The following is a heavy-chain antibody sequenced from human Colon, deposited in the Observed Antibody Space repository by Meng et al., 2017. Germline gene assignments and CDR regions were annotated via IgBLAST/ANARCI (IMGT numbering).Heavy chain of an antibody. CDR2: ISHFEKT. V-gene: IGHV4-4*02. CDR3: AAFTLPYCPPTY. D-gene: IGHD2-21*01. CDR1: GDSISTSHW. J-gene: IGHJ1*01. Sequence: VQLTESGPGLVKPSGTLSRNCAVSGDSISTSHWWSWVRQPPGKGREWMGEISHFEKTTYNPSLKDRVTISMDKSKNQFSLRLTSVTAADTAVYFCAAFTLPYCPPTYWGQGTLVTVSS.